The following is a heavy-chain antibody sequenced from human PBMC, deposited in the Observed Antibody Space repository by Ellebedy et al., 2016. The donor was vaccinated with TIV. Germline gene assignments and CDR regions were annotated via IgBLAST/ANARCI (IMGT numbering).Heavy chain of an antibody. V-gene: IGHV3-73*01. CDR2: IKGKANNYAT. J-gene: IGHJ5*02. Sequence: GESLKISCAASGFTFSGFTVHWVRQASGGGLEWLGRIKGKANNYATVYAASVKGRFTISRDDSENAAYLQMNSLTTEDTAIYYCTPSAGTSSGGFDPWGQGTLVTVSS. CDR3: TPSAGTSSGGFDP. CDR1: GFTFSGFT. D-gene: IGHD6-19*01.